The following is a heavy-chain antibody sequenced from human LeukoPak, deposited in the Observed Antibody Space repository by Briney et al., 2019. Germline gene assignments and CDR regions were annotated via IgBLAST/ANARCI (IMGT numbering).Heavy chain of an antibody. CDR1: EFSVGSNY. J-gene: IGHJ4*02. Sequence: PGGSLRLSCAASEFSVGSNYMTWVRQAPGKGLEWVSLIYSGGSTYYADSVKGRFTISRGNSKNTLYLQMNSLRAEDTAVYYCARGPSGHHNTGGQGTLVTVSS. V-gene: IGHV3-66*01. CDR2: IYSGGST. CDR3: ARGPSGHHNT. D-gene: IGHD5-12*01.